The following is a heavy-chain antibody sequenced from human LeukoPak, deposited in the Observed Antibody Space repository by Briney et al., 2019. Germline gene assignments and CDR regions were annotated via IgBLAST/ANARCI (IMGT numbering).Heavy chain of an antibody. D-gene: IGHD3-9*01. J-gene: IGHJ4*02. CDR2: INHSGST. Sequence: ETLSLTCAVYGGSFSGYYWSWIRQPPGKGLEWIGEINHSGSTNYNPSLKSRVTISVDTSKNQFSLKLSSVTAADTAVYYCASSTWRYFDWLLNWGRGTLVTVSS. V-gene: IGHV4-34*01. CDR1: GGSFSGYY. CDR3: ASSTWRYFDWLLN.